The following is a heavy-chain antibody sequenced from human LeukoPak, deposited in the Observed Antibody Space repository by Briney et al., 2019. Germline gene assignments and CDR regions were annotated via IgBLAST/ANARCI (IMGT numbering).Heavy chain of an antibody. CDR1: GFTFSSYA. D-gene: IGHD6-13*01. CDR3: AKLNSSSWHTRYYFDY. J-gene: IGHJ4*02. Sequence: GGSLRLSCAASGFTFSSYAMSWVRQAPGKGLEWVGASSGSGGSTYYADSVKGRFTISRDNSKNTLYLQMNSLRAEDTAVYYCAKLNSSSWHTRYYFDYWGQGTLVTVSS. V-gene: IGHV3-23*01. CDR2: SSGSGGST.